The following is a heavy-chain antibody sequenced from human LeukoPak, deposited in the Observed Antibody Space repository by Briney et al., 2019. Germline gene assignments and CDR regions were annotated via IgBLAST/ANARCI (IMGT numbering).Heavy chain of an antibody. J-gene: IGHJ4*02. CDR2: IYYSGST. D-gene: IGHD3-16*02. V-gene: IGHV4-59*01. Sequence: TSETLSLTCAVSGGSISSYYWSWIRQPPGKGLEWIAYIYYSGSTHHNPSLKSRVTISVDTSKNQFSLKLSSVTAADTAVYYCARYVWGSYPTFEAYWGQGTLVTVSS. CDR3: ARYVWGSYPTFEAY. CDR1: GGSISSYY.